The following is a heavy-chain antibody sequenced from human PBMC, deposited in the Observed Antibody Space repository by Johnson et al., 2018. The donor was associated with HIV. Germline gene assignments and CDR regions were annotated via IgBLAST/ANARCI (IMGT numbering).Heavy chain of an antibody. CDR3: ARATTPHDAFDI. J-gene: IGHJ3*02. V-gene: IGHV3-30*02. Sequence: QVQLVESGGGLVQPGGSLRLSCAASGFTFSSYWMSWVRQAPGKGLEWVAFIRYDGSNKYYADSVKGRFTISRDNSKNTLYLQMNSLRAEDTAVYYCARATTPHDAFDIWGQGTMVTVSS. CDR2: IRYDGSNK. D-gene: IGHD1-1*01. CDR1: GFTFSSYW.